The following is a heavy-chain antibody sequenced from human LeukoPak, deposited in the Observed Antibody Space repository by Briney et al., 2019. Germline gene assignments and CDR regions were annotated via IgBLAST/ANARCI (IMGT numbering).Heavy chain of an antibody. CDR3: AKDHYSGSYYGYFDY. V-gene: IGHV3-30*18. CDR1: GFTFSSYG. Sequence: GGSLRLSCAASGFTFSSYGMHWVRQAPGKGLEWVAVISYDGSNKYYADSVKGRFTISRDNSKNALYLQMNSLRAEDTAVYYCAKDHYSGSYYGYFDYWGQGTLVTVSS. D-gene: IGHD1-26*01. J-gene: IGHJ4*02. CDR2: ISYDGSNK.